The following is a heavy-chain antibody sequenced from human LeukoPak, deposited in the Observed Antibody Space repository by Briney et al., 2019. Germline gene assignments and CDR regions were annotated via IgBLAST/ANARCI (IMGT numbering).Heavy chain of an antibody. Sequence: GGSLRLSCAASGFTFSDYDMHWVPQAAEKGLEWVSAIGTAGDTYDPGSVKSRFTISRENAKNSLYLQMNSLSAGDTAVYYCASSPAYSSSWYAIDNWGQGTLVTVSS. CDR2: IGTAGDT. D-gene: IGHD6-13*01. CDR3: ASSPAYSSSWYAIDN. V-gene: IGHV3-13*01. CDR1: GFTFSDYD. J-gene: IGHJ4*02.